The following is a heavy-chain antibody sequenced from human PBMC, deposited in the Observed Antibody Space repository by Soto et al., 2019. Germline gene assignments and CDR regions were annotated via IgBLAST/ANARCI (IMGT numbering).Heavy chain of an antibody. Sequence: EVQLVESGGGLVQPGGSLRLSCSASGFTFSSYAMHWVRQAPGKGLEYVSAISDNGGSTYYPDSVRGRFTISRDNSKNTLYLHMSSLRAEDTAVYYCVKDPSSSGWYGFFQHWGQGTLVTVSS. V-gene: IGHV3-64D*06. CDR3: VKDPSSSGWYGFFQH. D-gene: IGHD6-19*01. CDR1: GFTFSSYA. J-gene: IGHJ1*01. CDR2: ISDNGGST.